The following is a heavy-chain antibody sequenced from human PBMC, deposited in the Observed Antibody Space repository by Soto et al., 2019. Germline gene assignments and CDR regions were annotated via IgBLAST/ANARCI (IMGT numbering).Heavy chain of an antibody. D-gene: IGHD3-16*01. CDR2: ISGRGGST. J-gene: IGHJ5*02. V-gene: IGHV3-23*01. Sequence: EVQLLESGGGLVQPGGSLRLSCAASGFTFSSYAMSWVRQAPGKGLEWVSAISGRGGSTYYADSVKGRFTISRDNSKNTLYLQMNSLRAEDTAVYYCAKGRKSYDYIWGSKNWFDPWGQGTLVTVSS. CDR3: AKGRKSYDYIWGSKNWFDP. CDR1: GFTFSSYA.